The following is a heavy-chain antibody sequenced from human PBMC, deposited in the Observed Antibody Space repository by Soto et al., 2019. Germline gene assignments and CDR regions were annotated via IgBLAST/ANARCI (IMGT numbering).Heavy chain of an antibody. D-gene: IGHD3-3*01. CDR3: AHRILRTVFGLVTTTAIYFDF. J-gene: IGHJ4*02. Sequence: QITLNESGPAVVKPAETLTLTCTFSGFSLTTSGVGVGWIRQSPGKAPEWLALIYWDDDKRYSASVKSRLTITKEPSKNQVVLTMASVDPADTATYYCAHRILRTVFGLVTTTAIYFDFWGQGTPVVVSS. V-gene: IGHV2-5*02. CDR1: GFSLTTSGVG. CDR2: IYWDDDK.